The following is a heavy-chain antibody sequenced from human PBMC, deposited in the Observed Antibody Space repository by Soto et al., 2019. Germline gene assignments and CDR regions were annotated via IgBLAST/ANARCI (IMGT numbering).Heavy chain of an antibody. D-gene: IGHD6-13*01. CDR2: SSGSDDST. Sequence: EVRLLESGGGLVQPGGSLRLSCVASEFTFSDHAMSWVCQAPGKGLEWVSASSGSDDSTYYADSVKGRFTISRDTSKNTLYLQMNSLRAEDTALYYCAKSFSSHWYDYFTNWGQGAQVTVSS. V-gene: IGHV3-23*01. J-gene: IGHJ4*02. CDR3: AKSFSSHWYDYFTN. CDR1: EFTFSDHA.